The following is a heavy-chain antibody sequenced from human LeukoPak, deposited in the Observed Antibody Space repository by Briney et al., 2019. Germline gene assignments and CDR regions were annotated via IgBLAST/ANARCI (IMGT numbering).Heavy chain of an antibody. Sequence: PSETLSLTCAVSGASVSSGTYFWGWIRQPPGEGPEWLGSVSHSGATYYNPSLKSRVTISLDTSKNQITLTVTSVTVADTALYFCASRIVVSPTAIETWFDSWGQGTLVTVSS. CDR3: ASRIVVSPTAIETWFDS. J-gene: IGHJ5*01. CDR2: VSHSGAT. V-gene: IGHV4-39*06. CDR1: GASVSSGTYF. D-gene: IGHD2-2*01.